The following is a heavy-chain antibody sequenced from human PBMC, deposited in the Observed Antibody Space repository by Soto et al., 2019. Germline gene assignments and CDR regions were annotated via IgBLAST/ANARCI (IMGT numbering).Heavy chain of an antibody. J-gene: IGHJ6*03. Sequence: PSETLSLTCTVSGGSISSGCYYWSWIRQHPGKGLEWIGYIYYSGSTYYNPSLKSRVTISVDTSKNQFSLKLSSVTAADTAVYYCARTSGESQLYPPLYYYYYMDVWGKGTTVTVSS. D-gene: IGHD3-10*01. CDR2: IYYSGST. CDR3: ARTSGESQLYPPLYYYYYMDV. V-gene: IGHV4-31*03. CDR1: GGSISSGCYY.